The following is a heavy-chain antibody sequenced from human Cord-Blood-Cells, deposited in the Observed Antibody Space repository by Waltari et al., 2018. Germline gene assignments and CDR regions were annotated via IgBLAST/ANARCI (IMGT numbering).Heavy chain of an antibody. Sequence: QVQLVQSGAEVKKPGASVKVSCKASGYTFTSYAMHWVRQAPGQRLEWMGWINAGNGNTKYSQKFQGRVTITRDTSGSTAYMGLSSLRSEDTSVYYCARDHSYGYFDYWGQGTLVTVSS. CDR2: INAGNGNT. J-gene: IGHJ4*02. CDR1: GYTFTSYA. D-gene: IGHD5-18*01. CDR3: ARDHSYGYFDY. V-gene: IGHV1-3*01.